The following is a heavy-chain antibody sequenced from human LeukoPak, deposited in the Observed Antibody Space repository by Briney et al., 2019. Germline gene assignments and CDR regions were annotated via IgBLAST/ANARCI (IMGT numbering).Heavy chain of an antibody. CDR2: ISWNSGSI. CDR3: AKDIGPPPTYDILTGYSGGSFDY. J-gene: IGHJ4*02. V-gene: IGHV3-9*01. Sequence: GGSLRLSCAASGFTFDDYAMHWVRQAPGKGLEWVSGISWNSGSIGYADSVKGRFTISRDNAKNSLYLQMNSLRAEDTALYYCAKDIGPPPTYDILTGYSGGSFDYWGQGTLVTVSS. D-gene: IGHD3-9*01. CDR1: GFTFDDYA.